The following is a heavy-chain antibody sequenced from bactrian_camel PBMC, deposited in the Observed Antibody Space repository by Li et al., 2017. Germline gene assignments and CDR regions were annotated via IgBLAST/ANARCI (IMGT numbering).Heavy chain of an antibody. D-gene: IGHD3*01. Sequence: QVQLVESGGGSVQAGGSLRLECAPKIDIINFCVGWFRQAPGKEREGVAIIQPLSDAKYYADSVKGRFTISQDPTKNAVYLQMDSLTPEDTAMYYCAAGSSRGVPFRERGYPYWGQGTQVTVS. CDR2: IQPLSDAK. CDR3: AAGSSRGVPFRERGYPY. V-gene: IGHV3S1*01. J-gene: IGHJ4*01. CDR1: IDIINFC.